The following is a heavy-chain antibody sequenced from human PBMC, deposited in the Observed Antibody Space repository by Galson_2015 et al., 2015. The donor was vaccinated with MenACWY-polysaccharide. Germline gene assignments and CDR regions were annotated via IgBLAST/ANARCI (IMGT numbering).Heavy chain of an antibody. V-gene: IGHV3-53*01. CDR1: GFNVGGLY. CDR3: SRGGQRYFDY. D-gene: IGHD3-16*01. J-gene: IGHJ4*02. Sequence: SLRLSCAASGFNVGGLYMSWVRQAPGKRPEWVSIMYSGGFTEYEDSVEGRFTISRGISKNTVYLQMNSLKDEGTAVYYCSRGGQRYFDYWGQGRLVTDSA. CDR2: MYSGGFT.